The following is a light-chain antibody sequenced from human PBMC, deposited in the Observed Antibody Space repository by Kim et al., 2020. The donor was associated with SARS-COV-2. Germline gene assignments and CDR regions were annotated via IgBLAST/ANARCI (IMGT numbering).Light chain of an antibody. CDR2: DAA. Sequence: PGESATRSCKASHNVDISLAWYQQTPGQAPRLLIYDAAIRAAGIPDRFSASGSGTDFTLTIASQAPEDFAVYYCQQRGNWPPALTFGGGTKVDIK. CDR3: QQRGNWPPALT. V-gene: IGKV3-11*01. CDR1: HNVDIS. J-gene: IGKJ4*01.